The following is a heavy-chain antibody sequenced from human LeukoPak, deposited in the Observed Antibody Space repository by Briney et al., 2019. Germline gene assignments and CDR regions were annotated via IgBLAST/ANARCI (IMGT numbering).Heavy chain of an antibody. V-gene: IGHV7-4-1*02. CDR2: INTNTGNP. CDR1: GYTFTSYA. Sequence: ASVKVSCKASGYTFTSYAMNWVRQAPGQGLEWMGWINTNTGNPTYAQDFTGRFVFSLDTSVSTAYLQISSLQADDTAVYYCARRGSAAAFQYWGQGTLVTVSS. J-gene: IGHJ4*02. CDR3: ARRGSAAAFQY. D-gene: IGHD6-25*01.